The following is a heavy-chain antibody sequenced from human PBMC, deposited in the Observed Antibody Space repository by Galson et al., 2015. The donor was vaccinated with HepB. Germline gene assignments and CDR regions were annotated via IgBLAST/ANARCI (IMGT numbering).Heavy chain of an antibody. CDR3: ARDQRFLEWALRRHWFDP. J-gene: IGHJ5*02. CDR2: ISAYNGST. D-gene: IGHD3-3*01. V-gene: IGHV1-18*01. Sequence: SVKVSCKASGYTLTSYGISWVRQAPGQGLEWMGWISAYNGSTNYAQKLQGRVTMTTDTSTSTAYMELRSLRSDDTAVYYCARDQRFLEWALRRHWFDPWGQGTLVTVSS. CDR1: GYTLTSYG.